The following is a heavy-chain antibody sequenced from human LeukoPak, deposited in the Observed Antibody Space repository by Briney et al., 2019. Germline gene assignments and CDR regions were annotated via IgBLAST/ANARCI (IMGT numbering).Heavy chain of an antibody. V-gene: IGHV3-15*01. CDR3: TTVTGNIAVAGTGDY. J-gene: IGHJ4*02. Sequence: SGGSLRLSCAASGFTFSDAWMTWVRQAPGKGLEWVGRTKRTTDGGTTDYAAPVRGRFTISRDDSQNTLFLQMNNLKSEDTAVYYCTTVTGNIAVAGTGDYWGQGTLVTVSS. CDR2: TKRTTDGGTT. D-gene: IGHD6-19*01. CDR1: GFTFSDAW.